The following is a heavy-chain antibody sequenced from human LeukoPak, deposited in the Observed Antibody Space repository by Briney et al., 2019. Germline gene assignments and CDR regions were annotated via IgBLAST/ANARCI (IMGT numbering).Heavy chain of an antibody. V-gene: IGHV4-59*01. J-gene: IGHJ6*02. Sequence: NSSETLSLTCTVSGDSISSYYWSWIRQPPGKGLEWIGYISYSGDTNYNPSLKSRVTMSVDTSKKQFSLTLSSVTAADTAVYYCARLVGVRLPAVVWGQGTTVTVSS. CDR2: ISYSGDT. D-gene: IGHD1-26*01. CDR1: GDSISSYY. CDR3: ARLVGVRLPAVV.